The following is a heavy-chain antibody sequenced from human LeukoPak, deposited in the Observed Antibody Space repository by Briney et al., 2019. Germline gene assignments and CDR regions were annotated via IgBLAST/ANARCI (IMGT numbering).Heavy chain of an antibody. D-gene: IGHD3-22*01. V-gene: IGHV1-2*02. CDR1: GYTFTGYY. J-gene: IGHJ4*02. Sequence: GASVKVSCKASGYTFTGYYMHWVRQAPGQGLEWMGWINPNSGGTNYAQKFQGRVTMTRDTSISTAYMELSRLRSDDTAVYYCARVFVVYDSSGHYYFDYWGQGTLVTVSS. CDR2: INPNSGGT. CDR3: ARVFVVYDSSGHYYFDY.